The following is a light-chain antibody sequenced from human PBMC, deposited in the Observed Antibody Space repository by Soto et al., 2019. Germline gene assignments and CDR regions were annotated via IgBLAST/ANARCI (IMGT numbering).Light chain of an antibody. J-gene: IGKJ5*01. V-gene: IGKV1-5*01. Sequence: DIQMTQSPSTLSASVGDRVTITCRASQSISSWLAWYQQKPGKAPKLLIYDASSLHSGVPSRFSGSGYGTDFTFTISSLQPEDIATYYCQQYDNVFTFGQGTRLEIK. CDR2: DAS. CDR1: QSISSW. CDR3: QQYDNVFT.